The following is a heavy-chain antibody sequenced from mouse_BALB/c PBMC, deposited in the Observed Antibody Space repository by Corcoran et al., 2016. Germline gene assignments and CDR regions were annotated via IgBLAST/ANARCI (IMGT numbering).Heavy chain of an antibody. CDR3: AYGNYWYFDV. Sequence: DVQLQESGPGLVKPSQSLSLTCSVTGYSITSGYYWNGIRQFPGNKLEWMGYISYDGSNNYNPSLKNRISITRDTSKNQFFLKLNSVTTEDTATYYCAYGNYWYFDVWGAGTTVTVSS. D-gene: IGHD2-1*01. CDR1: GYSITSGYY. J-gene: IGHJ1*01. CDR2: ISYDGSN. V-gene: IGHV3-6*02.